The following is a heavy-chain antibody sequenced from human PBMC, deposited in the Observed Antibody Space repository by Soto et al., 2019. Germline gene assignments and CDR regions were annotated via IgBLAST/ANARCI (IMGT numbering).Heavy chain of an antibody. Sequence: QVQLVQSGAEVKKPGASVKVSCKASGYTFTSYDINWVRQATGQGLEWMGWMNPNSGNTGYTQKFQGRVTMTRNTSISTAYMELSSLRSEDTAVYYCARGPSYDYVWGSYRFRSSLYGMDVWGQGTTVTVSS. D-gene: IGHD3-16*02. V-gene: IGHV1-8*01. CDR1: GYTFTSYD. CDR3: ARGPSYDYVWGSYRFRSSLYGMDV. CDR2: MNPNSGNT. J-gene: IGHJ6*02.